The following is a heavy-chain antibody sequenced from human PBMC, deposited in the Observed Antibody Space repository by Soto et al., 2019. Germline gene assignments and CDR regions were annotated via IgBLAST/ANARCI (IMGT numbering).Heavy chain of an antibody. CDR2: ISAYDGKT. Sequence: ASVKVSCKASGYTFNTYGINWVRQAPGQGLELMGWISAYDGKTTYAEKFQGRVTLTTDTSTSTAYMELRSLRSDDTAIYYCARDPHEFWTSYWFDPWGQGTPVTVSS. CDR3: ARDPHEFWTSYWFDP. V-gene: IGHV1-18*01. D-gene: IGHD3-3*01. CDR1: GYTFNTYG. J-gene: IGHJ5*02.